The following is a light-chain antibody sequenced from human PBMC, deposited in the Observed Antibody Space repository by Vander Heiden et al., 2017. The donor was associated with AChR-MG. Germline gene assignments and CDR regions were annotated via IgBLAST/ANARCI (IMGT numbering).Light chain of an antibody. Sequence: DIQMTQSPSSLPASVGDRVTITCRASQSTSSSYLVWYQQKPGKAPKLLIYAASSLQSGVPSRFSGSGSGTDFTLTISSLQPEDFATYYCQQSDSTPVTFGGGTKVEIK. CDR3: QQSDSTPVT. CDR2: AAS. V-gene: IGKV1-39*01. J-gene: IGKJ4*01. CDR1: QSTSSSY.